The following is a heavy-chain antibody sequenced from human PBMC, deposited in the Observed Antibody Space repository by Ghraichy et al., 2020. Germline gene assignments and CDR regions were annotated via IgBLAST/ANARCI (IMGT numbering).Heavy chain of an antibody. CDR3: AKTPSTYCGGDCGGY. Sequence: GGSLRLSCAATGFSFSSYTMHWVRQAPGKGLEWVSGITASGSSTYYADSVKGRFTISRDNSKSTLYLQMNSLRAEDTAVYYCAKTPSTYCGGDCGGYWGQRTLVTVSS. CDR2: ITASGSST. J-gene: IGHJ4*02. V-gene: IGHV3-23*01. CDR1: GFSFSSYT. D-gene: IGHD2-21*01.